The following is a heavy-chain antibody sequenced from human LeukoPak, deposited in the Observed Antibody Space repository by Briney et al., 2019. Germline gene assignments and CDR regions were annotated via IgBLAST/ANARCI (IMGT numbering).Heavy chain of an antibody. CDR3: ARETPIAVAGYYYYYGMDV. V-gene: IGHV4-39*02. CDR1: GGSISSSTYY. CDR2: IYYSGST. Sequence: PSATLSLTCTVFGGSISSSTYYWDWIRQPPGKGLEWIGTIYYSGSTYCNSSLKSRVTISVDTSKNQFSLKVSSVTAADTAVYYCARETPIAVAGYYYYYGMDVWGQGATVTVSS. D-gene: IGHD6-19*01. J-gene: IGHJ6*02.